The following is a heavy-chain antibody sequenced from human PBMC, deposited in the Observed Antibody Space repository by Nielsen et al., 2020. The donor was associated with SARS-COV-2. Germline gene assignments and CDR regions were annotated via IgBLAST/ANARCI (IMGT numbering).Heavy chain of an antibody. CDR1: GFTVSSNY. D-gene: IGHD1-26*01. J-gene: IGHJ5*02. V-gene: IGHV3-53*01. CDR2: IYSGGST. Sequence: GGSLRLSCAASGFTVSSNYMSWVRQAPGKGLEWVSVIYSGGSTYYADSVKGRFTISRGNSKNTLHLQMNSLRAEDTAVYYCASSWGSYPVAWGQGTLVTVSS. CDR3: ASSWGSYPVA.